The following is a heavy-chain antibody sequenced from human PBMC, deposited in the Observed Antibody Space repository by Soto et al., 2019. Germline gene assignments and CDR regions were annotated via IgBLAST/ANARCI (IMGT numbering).Heavy chain of an antibody. CDR1: GYTFTNYY. D-gene: IGHD2-21*02. J-gene: IGHJ4*02. CDR2: IHYSGATP. CDR3: ARGINFGGNSRAFDS. V-gene: IGHV1-46*01. Sequence: ASVKVSCKASGYTFTNYYMHWVRQAPGQGLEWMGVIHYSGATPTYAQKFQGRVTMARDTSTSTVYVELSSLTSEDTAVYYCARGINFGGNSRAFDSWGQGTLVTVSS.